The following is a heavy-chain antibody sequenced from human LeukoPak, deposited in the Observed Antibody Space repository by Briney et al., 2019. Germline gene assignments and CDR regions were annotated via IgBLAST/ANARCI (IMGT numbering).Heavy chain of an antibody. Sequence: PSETLSLTCTVSGASINSHYWSWIRQPPGKGLEWIGEINHSGSTNYNPSLKSRVTISVDTSKNQFSLKLSSVTAADTAVYYCARGKGLDYWGQGTLVTVSS. D-gene: IGHD3-16*01. J-gene: IGHJ4*02. CDR3: ARGKGLDY. CDR1: GASINSHY. CDR2: INHSGST. V-gene: IGHV4-34*01.